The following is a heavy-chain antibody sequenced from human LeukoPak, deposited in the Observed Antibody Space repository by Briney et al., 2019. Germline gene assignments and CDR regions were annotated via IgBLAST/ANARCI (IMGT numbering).Heavy chain of an antibody. CDR2: IYYSGST. CDR1: GGSISSYY. Sequence: SETLSLTCTVSGGSISSYYWSWIRQPPGKGLEWIGYIYYSGSTNYNPSLKSRVTISVDTSKDQFSLKLSSVTAADTAVYYCARHGGGGSSWVDYWGQGTLVTVPS. CDR3: ARHGGGGSSWVDY. V-gene: IGHV4-59*08. D-gene: IGHD6-13*01. J-gene: IGHJ4*02.